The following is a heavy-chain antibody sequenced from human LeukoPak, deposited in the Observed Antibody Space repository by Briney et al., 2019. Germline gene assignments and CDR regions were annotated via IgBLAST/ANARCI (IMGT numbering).Heavy chain of an antibody. CDR1: GYTFTSYG. J-gene: IGHJ4*02. D-gene: IGHD3-22*01. CDR3: AKDIGYYDSSGYHPDS. Sequence: ASVKVSCKASGYTFTSYGISWVRQAPGQGLEWMGWSTAYNGKTNYAQKLQGRVTMSTDTSTSTAYMELRSLRSDDTAVYYCAKDIGYYDSSGYHPDSWGQGTLVTVSS. CDR2: STAYNGKT. V-gene: IGHV1-18*01.